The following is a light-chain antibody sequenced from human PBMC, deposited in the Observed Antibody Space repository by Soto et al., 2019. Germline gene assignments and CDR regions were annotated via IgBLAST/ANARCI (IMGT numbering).Light chain of an antibody. Sequence: QSVLTQPASVSGSPGQSITVSCTGTRSDVGGYNYVSWYQQHPGKAPKLIIYDVSNRPSGVSNRFSGSKSGNTASLTISGLQAEDEADYYCSSYTRSPVFGTGTKVTVL. J-gene: IGLJ1*01. CDR1: RSDVGGYNY. V-gene: IGLV2-14*01. CDR2: DVS. CDR3: SSYTRSPV.